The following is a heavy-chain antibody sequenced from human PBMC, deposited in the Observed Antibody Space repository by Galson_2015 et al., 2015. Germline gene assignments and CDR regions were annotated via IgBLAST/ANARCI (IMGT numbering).Heavy chain of an antibody. V-gene: IGHV4-4*02. D-gene: IGHD5-24*01. Sequence: IYHSGSTNYNPSLKSRVTISVDKSKNQFSLKLTSVTAADTAVYYCARGLDGYAGNYYYYYMDVWGKGTAVTVS. CDR2: IYHSGST. J-gene: IGHJ6*03. CDR3: ARGLDGYAGNYYYYYMDV.